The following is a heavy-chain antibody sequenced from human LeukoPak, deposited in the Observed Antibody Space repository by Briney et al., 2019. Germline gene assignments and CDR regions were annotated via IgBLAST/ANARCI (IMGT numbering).Heavy chain of an antibody. V-gene: IGHV5-51*01. CDR3: ARHIRDRIVVVPAASNAFDI. Sequence: GESLKISCKGSGYSFTSYWIGWVRQMPGKGLEWMGIIYPGDSDTRYSPSFQGQVTISADKSISTAYLQWSSLKASDTAMYYCARHIRDRIVVVPAASNAFDIWGQGTMVTVSS. J-gene: IGHJ3*02. D-gene: IGHD2-2*01. CDR2: IYPGDSDT. CDR1: GYSFTSYW.